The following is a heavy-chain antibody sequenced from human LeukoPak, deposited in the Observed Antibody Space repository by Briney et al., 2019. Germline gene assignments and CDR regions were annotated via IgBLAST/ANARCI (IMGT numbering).Heavy chain of an antibody. CDR2: INPNSGAT. Sequence: ASVKVSCKASGYTFTVYYMHWGRQAPGQGLEWMGRINPNSGATNYAQKFQGRVTMTRDTSISTAYMELSRLRSDDTAVYYCARDMWQWLPFDYWGQGTLVTASS. D-gene: IGHD5-12*01. J-gene: IGHJ4*02. CDR3: ARDMWQWLPFDY. CDR1: GYTFTVYY. V-gene: IGHV1-2*06.